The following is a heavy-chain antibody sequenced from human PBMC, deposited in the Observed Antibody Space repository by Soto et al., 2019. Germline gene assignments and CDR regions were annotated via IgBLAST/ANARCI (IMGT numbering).Heavy chain of an antibody. CDR2: ISAYNGNT. CDR3: ARPYGSGSYPEYYYHYYGMDV. V-gene: IGHV1-18*01. D-gene: IGHD3-10*01. CDR1: GYTFTSYG. Sequence: ASVKVSCKASGYTFTSYGISWVRQAPGQGLEWMGWISAYNGNTNYAQKLQGRVTMTTDTSTSTAYMELRSLRSDDTAVYYCARPYGSGSYPEYYYHYYGMDVWGQGTTVTVSS. J-gene: IGHJ6*02.